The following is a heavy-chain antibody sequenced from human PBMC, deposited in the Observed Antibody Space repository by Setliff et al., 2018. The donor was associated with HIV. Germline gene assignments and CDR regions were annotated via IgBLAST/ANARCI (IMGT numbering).Heavy chain of an antibody. CDR3: ARDGGMGVYHMEV. CDR1: VFAFKIHN. V-gene: IGHV3-48*01. CDR2: ISYTSRTI. D-gene: IGHD2-8*02. Sequence: LRLSCAASVFAFKIHNMNWVRQAPGKGLEWLSYISYTSRTIYYADSVKGRSTISRDNDKNSLYLQMDSLRAEDTAVYYCARDGGMGVYHMEVWGKGTTVTVSS. J-gene: IGHJ6*03.